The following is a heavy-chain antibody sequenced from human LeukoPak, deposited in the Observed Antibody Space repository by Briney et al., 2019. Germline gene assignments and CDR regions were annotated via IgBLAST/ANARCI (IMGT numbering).Heavy chain of an antibody. CDR1: GFTFSSYG. D-gene: IGHD3-3*01. J-gene: IGHJ4*02. Sequence: PGGSLRLSCEASGFTFSSYGVHWVRQAPGKGLEWVAVIWYDGSKKYYGDYVKGRFSISRDDSRNTLYLKMNSLRAEDTAVYFCAREASGYYRDYWGQGTLVTVSS. V-gene: IGHV3-33*01. CDR3: AREASGYYRDY. CDR2: IWYDGSKK.